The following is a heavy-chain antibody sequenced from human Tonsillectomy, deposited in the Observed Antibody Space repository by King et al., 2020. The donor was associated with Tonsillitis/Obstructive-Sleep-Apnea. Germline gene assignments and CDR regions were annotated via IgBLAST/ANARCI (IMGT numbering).Heavy chain of an antibody. J-gene: IGHJ6*02. V-gene: IGHV4-31*03. CDR1: GGSISSGGYY. D-gene: IGHD3-22*01. Sequence: VQLQESGPGLVKPSQTLSLTCTVSGGSISSGGYYWSWIRQHPGKGLEWIGYIYYNGGTYYNPSLKSRVTISVDTSKNQFSLKLSSVTAADTAVYYCARDSKDYDSSGLDVWGQGTTVTVSS. CDR2: IYYNGGT. CDR3: ARDSKDYDSSGLDV.